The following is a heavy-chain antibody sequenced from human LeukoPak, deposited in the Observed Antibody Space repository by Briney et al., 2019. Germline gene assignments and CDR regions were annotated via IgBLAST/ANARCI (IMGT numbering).Heavy chain of an antibody. CDR2: IYSGGST. J-gene: IGHJ4*02. CDR3: ASHALRFKYYFDY. D-gene: IGHD2-2*01. Sequence: GSLRLSCAASGFTVSSNYMSWVRQAPGKGLEWVSVIYSGGSTYYADSVKGRFTISRDNAKNSLYLQMNSLRAEDTAVYYCASHALRFKYYFDYWGQGTLVTVSS. V-gene: IGHV3-53*01. CDR1: GFTVSSNY.